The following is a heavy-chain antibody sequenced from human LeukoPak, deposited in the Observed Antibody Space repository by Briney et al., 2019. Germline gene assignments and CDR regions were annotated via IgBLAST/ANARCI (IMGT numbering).Heavy chain of an antibody. J-gene: IGHJ4*02. D-gene: IGHD2-2*01. V-gene: IGHV3-21*01. CDR2: ISSSSSYI. Sequence: GGSLRLSCAASGFTFSSYSMNWVRQAPGKGLEWVSSISSSSSYIYYADSVKGRFTISRDNAKNSLYLQMNSLRAEDTAVYYCASYCSSTSCPTTSFDYWGQGTLVTVSS. CDR3: ASYCSSTSCPTTSFDY. CDR1: GFTFSSYS.